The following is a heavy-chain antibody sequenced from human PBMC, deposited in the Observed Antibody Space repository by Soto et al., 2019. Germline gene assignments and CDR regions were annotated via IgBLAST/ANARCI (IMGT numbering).Heavy chain of an antibody. CDR1: GFTFSSYW. D-gene: IGHD1-26*01. CDR2: INSDGSST. CDR3: ARESGAKFGAFDI. J-gene: IGHJ3*02. Sequence: HPGGSLRLSCAASGFTFSSYWMHWVRQAPGKGLVWVSRINSDGSSTSYADSVKGRFTISRDNAKNTLYLQMNSLRAEDTAVYYCARESGAKFGAFDIWGQGTMVTVSS. V-gene: IGHV3-74*01.